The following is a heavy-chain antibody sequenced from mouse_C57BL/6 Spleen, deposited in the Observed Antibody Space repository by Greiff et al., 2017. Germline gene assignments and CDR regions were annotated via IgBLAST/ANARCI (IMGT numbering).Heavy chain of an antibody. J-gene: IGHJ1*03. V-gene: IGHV5-17*01. CDR2: ISSGSSTI. D-gene: IGHD1-1*01. Sequence: EVQGVESGGGLVKPGGSLTLPCAASGFTFSDYGMHWVRQAPEKGLEWVAYISSGSSTIYYAYTVYGRFTITRDNAENTLCLQMTSLRSEDTAMYYCERRGCGRGDWYFGGWGTGTTVTVSS. CDR1: GFTFSDYG. CDR3: ERRGCGRGDWYFGG.